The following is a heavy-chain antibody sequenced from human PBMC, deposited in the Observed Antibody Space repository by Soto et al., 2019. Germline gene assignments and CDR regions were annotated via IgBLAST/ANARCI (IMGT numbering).Heavy chain of an antibody. CDR1: GGTFSSYA. CDR3: AREPKYDSSGYYYPRTYAFDI. J-gene: IGHJ3*02. V-gene: IGHV1-69*13. D-gene: IGHD3-22*01. Sequence: GASVKVSCKASGGTFSSYAISWVRQAPGQGLEWMGGIIPIFGTANYAQKFQGRVTITADESTSTAYVELSSLRSEDTAVYYCAREPKYDSSGYYYPRTYAFDIWGQGTMVTVSS. CDR2: IIPIFGTA.